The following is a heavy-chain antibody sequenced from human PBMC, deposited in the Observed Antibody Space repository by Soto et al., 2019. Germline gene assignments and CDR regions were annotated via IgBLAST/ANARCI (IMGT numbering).Heavy chain of an antibody. Sequence: SETLSLTCAVSGGSISSGGYSWSWIRQPPGKGLEWIGYIYHSGSTYYNPSLKSRVTISVDRSKNQFSLKLSSVTAADTAVYYCARGGYYDFWSCRSQGYRYNWFDPWRQGTLVSVSS. V-gene: IGHV4-30-2*01. CDR1: GGSISSGGYS. CDR2: IYHSGST. CDR3: ARGGYYDFWSCRSQGYRYNWFDP. J-gene: IGHJ5*02. D-gene: IGHD3-3*01.